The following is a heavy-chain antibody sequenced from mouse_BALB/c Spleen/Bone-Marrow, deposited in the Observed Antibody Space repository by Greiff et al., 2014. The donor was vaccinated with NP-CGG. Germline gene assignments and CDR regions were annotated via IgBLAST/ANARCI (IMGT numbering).Heavy chain of an antibody. D-gene: IGHD3-2*01. Sequence: EVQLQQSGPELVKPGASVKMSCKASGYTFTSYVMHWVKQKPGQGLEWIGYINPYSDGTKYNEKFKGKATLTSDKSSSTAYMELSSLTSEDSAVHYCVRPRQLGLPYYFDYWGQGTTLTVSS. CDR3: VRPRQLGLPYYFDY. CDR1: GYTFTSYV. J-gene: IGHJ2*01. V-gene: IGHV1-14*01. CDR2: INPYSDGT.